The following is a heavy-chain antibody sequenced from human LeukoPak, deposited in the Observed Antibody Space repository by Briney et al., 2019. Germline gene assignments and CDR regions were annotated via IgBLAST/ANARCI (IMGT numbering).Heavy chain of an antibody. CDR2: ISGSGGST. J-gene: IGHJ4*02. CDR3: AKGSTWIQLWFRGYYFDY. D-gene: IGHD5-18*01. Sequence: GGSLRLSCEASGFIFNSYWMHWVRQAPGKGLVWVSAISGSGGSTYYADSVKGRFTISRDNSKNTLYLQMNSLRAEDTAVYYCAKGSTWIQLWFRGYYFDYWGQGTLVTVSS. V-gene: IGHV3-23*01. CDR1: GFIFNSYW.